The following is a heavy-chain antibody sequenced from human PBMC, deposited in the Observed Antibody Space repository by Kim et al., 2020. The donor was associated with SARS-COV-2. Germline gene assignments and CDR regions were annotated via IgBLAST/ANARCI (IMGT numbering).Heavy chain of an antibody. V-gene: IGHV1-18*01. CDR2: ISAYNGNT. D-gene: IGHD3-10*01. CDR3: ARDPLVTMVRGVHGTIKRFDY. CDR1: GYTFTSYG. Sequence: ASVKVSCKASGYTFTSYGISWVRQAPGQGLEWMGWISAYNGNTNYAQKLQGRVTMTTDTSTSTAYMELRSLRSDDTAVYYCARDPLVTMVRGVHGTIKRFDYWGQGTLVTVSS. J-gene: IGHJ4*02.